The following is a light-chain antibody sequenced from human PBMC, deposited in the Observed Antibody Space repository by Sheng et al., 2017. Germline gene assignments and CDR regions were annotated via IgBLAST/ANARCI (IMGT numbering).Light chain of an antibody. CDR3: QVWDATTDHL. CDR1: NIGYKS. J-gene: IGLJ3*02. V-gene: IGLV3-21*01. Sequence: SYVVTQSPSLSVAPGQTAKITCGGDNIGYKSVHWYQQKAGQAPVLVLYDDTDRPSGIPERFSGSNSGDTATLTITRVEAGDEADYYCQVWDATTDHLFGGGTKVTVL. CDR2: DDT.